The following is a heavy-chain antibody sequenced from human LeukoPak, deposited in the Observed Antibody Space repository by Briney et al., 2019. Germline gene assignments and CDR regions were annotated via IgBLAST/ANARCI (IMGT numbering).Heavy chain of an antibody. CDR3: AGDHAGGSGPVDY. J-gene: IGHJ4*02. D-gene: IGHD1-14*01. V-gene: IGHV3-33*01. Sequence: PGTSLRLPCAESGFTLQIHGLHWLRQAPRKGLEWVAATWYEGSYNYYPASVQGRFTITRGNPKNPLYLQNYSVRDEATAVYYCAGDHAGGSGPVDYWGQGTLVTVSS. CDR2: TWYEGSYN. CDR1: GFTLQIHG.